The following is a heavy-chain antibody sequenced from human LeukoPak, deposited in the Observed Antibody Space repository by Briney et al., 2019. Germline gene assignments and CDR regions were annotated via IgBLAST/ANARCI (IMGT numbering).Heavy chain of an antibody. J-gene: IGHJ3*02. V-gene: IGHV3-30-3*01. CDR1: RFTFSSYA. CDR3: ARLILWETSNAFDI. CDR2: ISHDGSNK. D-gene: IGHD1-26*01. Sequence: GGSLRLSCAASRFTFSSYAIHWVRQAPGKGLEWVAVISHDGSNKNYADSVKGRFTISRDNSKNALYLQMNSLRAEDTAVYFCARLILWETSNAFDIWGQGTMVTVSS.